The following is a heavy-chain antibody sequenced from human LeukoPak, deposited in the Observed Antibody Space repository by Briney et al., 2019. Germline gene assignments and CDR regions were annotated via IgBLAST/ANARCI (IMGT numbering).Heavy chain of an antibody. D-gene: IGHD3-16*02. V-gene: IGHV4-59*08. CDR2: IYYSGST. Sequence: SETLSLTCTVSGGSISSYYWSWIRQPPGKGLEWIGYIYYSGSTNYNPSLKSRVTISVDTSKNQFSLKLSSVTAADTAVYYCARLQPYRLGFDYWGHGTLVTVSS. J-gene: IGHJ4*01. CDR3: ARLQPYRLGFDY. CDR1: GGSISSYY.